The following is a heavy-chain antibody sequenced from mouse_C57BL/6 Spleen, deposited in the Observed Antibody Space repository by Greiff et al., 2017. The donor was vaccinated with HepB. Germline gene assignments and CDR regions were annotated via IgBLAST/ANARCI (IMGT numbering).Heavy chain of an antibody. CDR2: IYPRSGNT. CDR3: ARRPITTVVDFDY. V-gene: IGHV1-81*01. D-gene: IGHD1-1*01. Sequence: VQLQQSGAELARPGASVKLSCKASGYTFTSYGISWVKQRTGQGLEWIGEIYPRSGNTYYNEKFKGKATLTADKSSSTAYMELRSLTSEDSAVYFCARRPITTVVDFDYWGQGTTLTVSS. CDR1: GYTFTSYG. J-gene: IGHJ2*01.